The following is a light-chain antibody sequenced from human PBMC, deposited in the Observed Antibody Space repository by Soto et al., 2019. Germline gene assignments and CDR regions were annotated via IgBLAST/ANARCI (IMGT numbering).Light chain of an antibody. Sequence: QSVLTQPRSVSGSPGQSVTISCTGTNSDVGGYNYVSRLQQHPSKAPKLIIYDVSKRPSGVPDRFSGSKSGNTASLTISGLQAEDEADYYCCSYAGSYSLVFGGGTKLTVL. CDR1: NSDVGGYNY. J-gene: IGLJ2*01. CDR3: CSYAGSYSLV. CDR2: DVS. V-gene: IGLV2-11*01.